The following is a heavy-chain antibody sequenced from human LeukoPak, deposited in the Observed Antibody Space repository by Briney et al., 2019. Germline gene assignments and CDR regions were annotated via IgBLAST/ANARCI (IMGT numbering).Heavy chain of an antibody. V-gene: IGHV4-59*08. CDR2: IYYSGST. D-gene: IGHD3-9*01. Sequence: SETLSLTCTVSGGSISSYYWSWIRQPPGKGLEWIGYIYYSGSTNYNPSLKSRVTISVDTSKNQFFLKLSSVTAADTAVYYCARQKRYFDWYFDLWGRGTLVTVSS. J-gene: IGHJ2*01. CDR3: ARQKRYFDWYFDL. CDR1: GGSISSYY.